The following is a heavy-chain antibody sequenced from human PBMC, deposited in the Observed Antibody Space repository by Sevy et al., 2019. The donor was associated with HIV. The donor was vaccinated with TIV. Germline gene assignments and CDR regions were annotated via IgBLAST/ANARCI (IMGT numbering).Heavy chain of an antibody. V-gene: IGHV3-23*01. D-gene: IGHD3-3*01. J-gene: IGHJ6*02. CDR2: VSGSGLST. Sequence: GGSLRLSCAASGLTFSSYAMNWVRQAPGKGLEWVSAVSGSGLSTYYADSVKGRFTISRDNSRNTLYLQMNSLRDEDTALYYCAKDALRNYDYWSGYRGGMDVWGQGTMVTVSS. CDR3: AKDALRNYDYWSGYRGGMDV. CDR1: GLTFSSYA.